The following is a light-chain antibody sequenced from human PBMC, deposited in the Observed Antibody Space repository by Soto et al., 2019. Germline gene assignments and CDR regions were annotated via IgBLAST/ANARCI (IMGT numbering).Light chain of an antibody. CDR1: SSNIGAGYD. Sequence: QSVLTQPPSVSGAPGQRVTISCTGSSSNIGAGYDVHWYQQLPGTAPKLLIYGNSNRPSGFPDRFSGSKSGTSASLAITGLQAEDEADYYCQSYDSSLSGRWVFGGGTKLTVL. J-gene: IGLJ3*02. CDR3: QSYDSSLSGRWV. V-gene: IGLV1-40*01. CDR2: GNS.